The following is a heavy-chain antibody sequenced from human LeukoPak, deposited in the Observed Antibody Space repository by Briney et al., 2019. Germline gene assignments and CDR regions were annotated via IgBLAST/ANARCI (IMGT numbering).Heavy chain of an antibody. Sequence: GGSLRLSSAASGFSSSSYAMRWGRHAPRGGVEWGSAISGSGGGTYYADSVKGRFTISRDNFKNPLDLQMDSLGADDTGVYYCAKGRYTHAPYYFEYWGQGTLVTVSS. J-gene: IGHJ4*02. CDR1: GFSSSSYA. D-gene: IGHD3-9*01. CDR2: ISGSGGGT. CDR3: AKGRYTHAPYYFEY. V-gene: IGHV3-23*01.